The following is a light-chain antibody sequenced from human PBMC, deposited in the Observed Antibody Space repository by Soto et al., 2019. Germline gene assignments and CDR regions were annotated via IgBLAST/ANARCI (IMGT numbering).Light chain of an antibody. Sequence: QSALTQPASVSGSPGQSITISCTGTRSDVGGYNYVSWYQQHPGKAPKLMIYEVSNRPSGVSNRFSGSKSGNTASLTISGLQAEDEADYYCSSYTSSSTLFGGGTQLTVL. V-gene: IGLV2-14*01. CDR3: SSYTSSSTL. CDR1: RSDVGGYNY. J-gene: IGLJ2*01. CDR2: EVS.